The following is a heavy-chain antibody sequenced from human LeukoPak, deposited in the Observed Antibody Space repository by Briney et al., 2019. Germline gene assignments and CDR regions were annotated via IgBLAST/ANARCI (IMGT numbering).Heavy chain of an antibody. Sequence: GRSLRLSCAASGFTFSSYAMHWVRQAPGKGLEWVAVISYDGSNKYYADSVKGRFTISRDNSKNTLYLQMNSLRAEDTAVYYCARVAIAARPNDYWGQGTLVPVSS. J-gene: IGHJ4*02. D-gene: IGHD6-6*01. CDR3: ARVAIAARPNDY. CDR1: GFTFSSYA. CDR2: ISYDGSNK. V-gene: IGHV3-30-3*01.